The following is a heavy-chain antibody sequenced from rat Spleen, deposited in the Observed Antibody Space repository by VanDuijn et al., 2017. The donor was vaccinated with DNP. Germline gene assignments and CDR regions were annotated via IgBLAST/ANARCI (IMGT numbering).Heavy chain of an antibody. CDR2: ITNSGGST. D-gene: IGHD1-12*03. CDR3: TTGTMMVD. J-gene: IGHJ2*01. Sequence: EVQLVESGGGLVQPGRSLKLSCAASGFTFSNYDMAWVRQAPTKGLEWVASITNSGGSTYYRDSVKGRFTISRDNAKSTLYLQMDSLRSEDTATYYCTTGTMMVDWGQGVMVTVSS. V-gene: IGHV5-27*01. CDR1: GFTFSNYD.